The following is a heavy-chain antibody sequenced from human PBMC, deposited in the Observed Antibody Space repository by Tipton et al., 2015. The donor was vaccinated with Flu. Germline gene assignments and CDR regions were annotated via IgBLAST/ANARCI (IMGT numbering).Heavy chain of an antibody. V-gene: IGHV4-38-2*02. Sequence: LRLSCTVSGYSISSGYYWGWIRQPPGKGLEWIGSIYHSGSTYYNPSLKSRVTISVDTSKNQFSLKLRSVTAADTAVYYCARDNPRLTYYYGSGPPVWGQGTLVTVSS. CDR3: ARDNPRLTYYYGSGPPV. CDR2: IYHSGST. D-gene: IGHD3-10*01. J-gene: IGHJ4*02. CDR1: GYSISSGYY.